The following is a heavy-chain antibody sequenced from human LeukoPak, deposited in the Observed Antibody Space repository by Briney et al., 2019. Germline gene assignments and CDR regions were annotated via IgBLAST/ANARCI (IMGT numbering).Heavy chain of an antibody. Sequence: PGGSLRLSCAASGFTFSSYSMNWVRQAPGKGLEWVSSISSSSSYIYYADSVKGRFTISRDNAKNSLYLQMNSLRAEDTAVYYCARASSWTPYGMDVWGQGTTVTVSS. V-gene: IGHV3-21*01. J-gene: IGHJ6*02. CDR2: ISSSSSYI. D-gene: IGHD6-13*01. CDR1: GFTFSSYS. CDR3: ARASSWTPYGMDV.